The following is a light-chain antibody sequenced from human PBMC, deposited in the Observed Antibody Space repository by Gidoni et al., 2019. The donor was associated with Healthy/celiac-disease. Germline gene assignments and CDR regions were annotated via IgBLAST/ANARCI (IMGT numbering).Light chain of an antibody. CDR3: RQYGSSGT. V-gene: IGKV3-20*01. CDR1: KSVSSSY. Sequence: MASTQPPGTLSSSPGERANRSCRASKSVSSSYLAWYQQEPGPAPRLLIYGASSSATGIPDRFSGSGSETDFTLPISRLEPVDFAVYYYRQYGSSGTFXQXTKVEIK. J-gene: IGKJ1*01. CDR2: GAS.